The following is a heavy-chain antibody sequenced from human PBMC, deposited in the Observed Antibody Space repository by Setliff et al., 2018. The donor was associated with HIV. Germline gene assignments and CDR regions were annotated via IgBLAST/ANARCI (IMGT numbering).Heavy chain of an antibody. CDR2: ISNSGSTI. CDR1: GFTFSSYE. V-gene: IGHV3-48*03. CDR3: ARGGDRGPYYYYGMDV. D-gene: IGHD3-10*01. Sequence: LRLSCAASGFTFSSYEMNWVRQAPGKGLEWVSYISNSGSTIYYADSVKGRFTISRDNAKNSLYLQMNSLRAEDTAVYYCARGGDRGPYYYYGMDVWGQGTTVTSP. J-gene: IGHJ6*02.